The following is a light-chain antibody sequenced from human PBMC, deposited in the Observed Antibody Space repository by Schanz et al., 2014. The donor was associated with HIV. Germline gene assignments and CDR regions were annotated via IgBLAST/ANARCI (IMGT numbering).Light chain of an antibody. CDR2: EVI. CDR3: SSYAGNNNGV. Sequence: QSALTQPPSASGSPGQSVTISCTGTSSDVGGYNYVSWYQQHPGKAPKLMIYEVIKRPSGVPDRFSGSKSGNTASLTVSGLQAEDEADYYCSSYAGNNNGVFGGGTKLTVL. CDR1: SSDVGGYNY. V-gene: IGLV2-8*01. J-gene: IGLJ3*02.